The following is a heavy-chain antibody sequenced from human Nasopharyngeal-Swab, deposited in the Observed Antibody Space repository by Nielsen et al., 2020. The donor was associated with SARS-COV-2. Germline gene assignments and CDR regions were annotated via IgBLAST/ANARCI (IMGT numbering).Heavy chain of an antibody. V-gene: IGHV4-30-4*01. D-gene: IGHD6-19*01. Sequence: WIRQPPGKGLEWIGYIYYGGSTCYNPSLKSRVTISVDTSKNQFSLKLSSVTAADTAVYYCARDSGVAGTKYYYYGMDVWGQGTTVTVSS. J-gene: IGHJ6*02. CDR3: ARDSGVAGTKYYYYGMDV. CDR2: IYYGGST.